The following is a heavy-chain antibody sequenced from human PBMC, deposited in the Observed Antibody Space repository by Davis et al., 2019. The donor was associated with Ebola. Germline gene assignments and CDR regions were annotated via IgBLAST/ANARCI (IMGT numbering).Heavy chain of an antibody. CDR1: GYTFTSYA. Sequence: ASVKVSCKASGYTFTSYAMNWVRQAPGQGLEWMGWINTNTGNPTYAQGFTGRFVFSLDTSLSTAYLQITSLKAEDTAVYYCARDPGSGSYYKGSWLDPWGQGTLITVSS. CDR2: INTNTGNP. V-gene: IGHV7-4-1*02. CDR3: ARDPGSGSYYKGSWLDP. D-gene: IGHD3-10*01. J-gene: IGHJ5*02.